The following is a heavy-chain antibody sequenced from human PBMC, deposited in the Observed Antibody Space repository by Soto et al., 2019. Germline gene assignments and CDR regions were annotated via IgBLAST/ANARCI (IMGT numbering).Heavy chain of an antibody. CDR1: GFTFSDFW. Sequence: PGGSLRLSCVASGFTFSDFWMSWVRQAPGNGLEWVASIKTDGSEKYYVDSVKGRLTISRDNAKNSLYLQMNSLRAEDTAVFYCVRGAGTFISWGQGTRVTVSS. V-gene: IGHV3-7*03. D-gene: IGHD1-1*01. CDR2: IKTDGSEK. J-gene: IGHJ5*02. CDR3: VRGAGTFIS.